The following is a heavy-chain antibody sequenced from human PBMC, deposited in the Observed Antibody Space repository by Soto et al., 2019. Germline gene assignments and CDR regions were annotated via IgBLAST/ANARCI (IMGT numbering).Heavy chain of an antibody. CDR1: GGSFSGYY. CDR3: ARDHYDILTGYPTHAFDI. J-gene: IGHJ3*02. D-gene: IGHD3-9*01. CDR2: INHSGST. V-gene: IGHV4-34*01. Sequence: QVQLQQWGAGLLKPSETLSLTCAVYGGSFSGYYWSWIRQPPGKGLEWIGEINHSGSTNYNPSLKSRVTLSVDTSKNQFSLKLSSVTAADTAVYYCARDHYDILTGYPTHAFDIWGQGTMVTVSS.